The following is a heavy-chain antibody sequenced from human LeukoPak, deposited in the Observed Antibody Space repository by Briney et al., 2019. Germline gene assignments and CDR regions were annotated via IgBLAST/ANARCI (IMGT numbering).Heavy chain of an antibody. V-gene: IGHV3-30-3*01. CDR1: GFTFSSYA. CDR2: ISYDGSNK. J-gene: IGHJ4*02. D-gene: IGHD1-26*01. CDR3: ATSGSFRY. Sequence: GSLRLSCAASGFTFSSYAMHWVRQAPGKGLEWVAVISYDGSNKYYADSVKGRFTISRDNSKNTLYLQMNSLRAEDTAVYYCATSGSFRYWGQGTLVTVSS.